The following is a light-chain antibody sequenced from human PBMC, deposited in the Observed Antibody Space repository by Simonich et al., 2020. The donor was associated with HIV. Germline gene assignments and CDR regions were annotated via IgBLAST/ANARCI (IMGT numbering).Light chain of an antibody. J-gene: IGKJ4*01. CDR3: QQYYSTPPLT. CDR1: QSVLYSSNNKNY. Sequence: DIVMTQSPDSLAVSLGERATINCKSSQSVLYSSNNKNYLAWYQKKPGQPPKLLIYWASTRESGVPDRFSVSESGTYFTLTISSLQAEDVAVYYCQQYYSTPPLTFGGGTKVEIK. V-gene: IGKV4-1*01. CDR2: WAS.